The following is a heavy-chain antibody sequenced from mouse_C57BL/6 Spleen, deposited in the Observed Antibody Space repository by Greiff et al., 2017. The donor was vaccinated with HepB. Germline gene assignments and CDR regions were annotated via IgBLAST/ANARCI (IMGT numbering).Heavy chain of an antibody. V-gene: IGHV1-19*01. CDR2: INPYNGGT. J-gene: IGHJ2*01. D-gene: IGHD1-1*01. CDR1: GYTFTDYY. CDR3: ARSGLITTVVDYFDY. Sequence: EVQLQESGPVLVKPGASVKMSCKASGYTFTDYYMNWVKQSHGKSLEWIGVINPYNGGTSYNQKFKGKATLTVDKSSSTAYMELNSLTSEDSAVYYCARSGLITTVVDYFDYWGQGTTLTVSS.